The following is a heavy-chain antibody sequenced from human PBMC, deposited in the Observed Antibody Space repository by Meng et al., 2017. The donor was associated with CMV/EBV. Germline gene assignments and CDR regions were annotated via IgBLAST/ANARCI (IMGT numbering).Heavy chain of an antibody. CDR1: GGSFSGYY. V-gene: IGHV4-34*01. J-gene: IGHJ6*02. Sequence: GSLRLSCAVDGGSFSGYYWSWIRQPSGKGLEWIGEINHSGSTNYNPSLKSRVTISVDTSKNQFSLKLSSVTAADTAVYYCARGRVSSWYGTSYYYYGMDVWGQGTTVTVSS. D-gene: IGHD6-13*01. CDR3: ARGRVSSWYGTSYYYYGMDV. CDR2: INHSGST.